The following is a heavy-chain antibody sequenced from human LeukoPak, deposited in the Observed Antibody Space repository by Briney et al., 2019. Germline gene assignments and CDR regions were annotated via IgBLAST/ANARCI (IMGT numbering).Heavy chain of an antibody. CDR3: ARDLWFGELGLGY. CDR1: GFTLSNYW. CDR2: IKQDGSEK. D-gene: IGHD3-10*01. J-gene: IGHJ4*02. V-gene: IGHV3-7*01. Sequence: GGSLRLSCAASGFTLSNYWMSWIRQVPGKGPEWVANIKQDGSEKYYVDSVKGRFTISRDNAKNSLFLQMNSLRADDTAIYYCARDLWFGELGLGYWGQGILVTVSS.